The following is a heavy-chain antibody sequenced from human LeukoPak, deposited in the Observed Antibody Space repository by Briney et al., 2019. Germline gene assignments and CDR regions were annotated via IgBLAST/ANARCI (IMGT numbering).Heavy chain of an antibody. D-gene: IGHD2-2*01. V-gene: IGHV3-48*01. J-gene: IGHJ4*02. CDR2: ISSSGSTM. CDR1: GFTFSNYN. Sequence: PGGSLRLSCAASGFTFSNYNMIWVRQAPGKGLECVSYISSSGSTMHYADSVRGRFTISRDDSKNTLYLQMNNLRVEDTAVYYCARDPGRVGDYWGQGTLVTVSS. CDR3: ARDPGRVGDY.